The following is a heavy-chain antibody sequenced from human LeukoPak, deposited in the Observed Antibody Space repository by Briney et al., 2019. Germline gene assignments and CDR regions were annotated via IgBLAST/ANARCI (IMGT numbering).Heavy chain of an antibody. CDR1: GYTFTSYD. CDR2: MNPNSGNT. D-gene: IGHD6-19*01. V-gene: IGHV1-8*01. J-gene: IGHJ3*02. CDR3: ARGRVPGYSSGWYDAFDI. Sequence: ASVKVSCKASGYTFTSYDINWVRQATGQGLEWMGWMNPNSGNTGYPQKFRGRVTMTRNTSISTAYMELSSLRSEDTAVYYCARGRVPGYSSGWYDAFDIWGQGTMVTVSS.